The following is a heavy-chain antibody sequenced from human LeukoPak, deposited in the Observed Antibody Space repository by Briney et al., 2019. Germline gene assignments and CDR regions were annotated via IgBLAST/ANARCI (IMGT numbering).Heavy chain of an antibody. V-gene: IGHV3-48*04. J-gene: IGHJ4*02. Sequence: GSLRLSFAGSGFPLSCYSMNWVRQAPGKGPEWVSYISTSARTTSYADSVKGRFTISRDNAKNSLYLQMSSLTAEDTAVYYCATATGSLGIGYWGQGTLVTVSS. CDR1: GFPLSCYS. CDR2: ISTSARTT. D-gene: IGHD7-27*01. CDR3: ATATGSLGIGY.